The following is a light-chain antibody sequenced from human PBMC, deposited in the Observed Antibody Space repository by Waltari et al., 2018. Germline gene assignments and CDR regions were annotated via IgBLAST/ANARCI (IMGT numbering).Light chain of an antibody. CDR3: QQYGNSPET. Sequence: EIVLTQSPGTLSLSPGKRATLACRASQRVRSNYLAWYQQKPGQAPRLLIYGASTRATGTPDRFSGSGSGTDFTLTVSRLESEDFAVYYCQQYGNSPETFGQGTKVEIK. CDR1: QRVRSNY. CDR2: GAS. V-gene: IGKV3-20*01. J-gene: IGKJ1*01.